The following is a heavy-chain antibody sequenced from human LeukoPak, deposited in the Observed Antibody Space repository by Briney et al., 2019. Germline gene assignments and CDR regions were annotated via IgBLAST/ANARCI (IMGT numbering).Heavy chain of an antibody. CDR1: GFTFSTYS. CDR2: ISSSSSTI. J-gene: IGHJ6*03. V-gene: IGHV3-48*01. CDR3: AREGSDWNYYYYMDV. D-gene: IGHD6-19*01. Sequence: GGSLRLSCAASGFTFSTYSMNWVRQAPGKGLEWVSYISSSSSTIYYADSVKGRFTISRDNAKNSLYLQMNSLRAEDTAVYYCAREGSDWNYYYYMDVWGKGTTVTISS.